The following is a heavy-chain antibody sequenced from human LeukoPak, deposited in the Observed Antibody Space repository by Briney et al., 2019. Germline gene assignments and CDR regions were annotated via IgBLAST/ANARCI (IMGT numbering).Heavy chain of an antibody. CDR1: GFTASSSY. D-gene: IGHD7-27*01. CDR2: IYSGHNA. J-gene: IGHJ3*02. CDR3: AREIGQLGCAFDI. Sequence: GGSLRLSSAASGFTASSSYMTWVRQAPGKGLEWVSVIYSGHNAYYADSVKDRFSIPRDNSKNTLYLQMNSLRAEDTAVYYCAREIGQLGCAFDIWGQGTMVTVSS. V-gene: IGHV3-53*01.